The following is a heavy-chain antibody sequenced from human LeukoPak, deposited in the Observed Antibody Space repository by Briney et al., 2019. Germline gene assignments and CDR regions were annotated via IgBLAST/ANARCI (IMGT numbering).Heavy chain of an antibody. CDR2: ISYDGSNK. Sequence: GGSLRLSCAASGFTFSSYGMHWVRQAPGKGMEWVAVISYDGSNKYYADSVKGRFTISRDNSKNTLYLQMNSLRAEDTAVYYCAKDWYIPTDYWGQGTLVTVSS. J-gene: IGHJ4*02. D-gene: IGHD1-14*01. CDR1: GFTFSSYG. V-gene: IGHV3-30*18. CDR3: AKDWYIPTDY.